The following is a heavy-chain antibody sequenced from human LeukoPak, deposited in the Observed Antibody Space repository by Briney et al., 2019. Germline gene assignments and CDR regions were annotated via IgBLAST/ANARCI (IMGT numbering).Heavy chain of an antibody. D-gene: IGHD5-24*01. CDR2: IYHSGST. J-gene: IGHJ5*02. CDR3: AREAPDGIDP. Sequence: PSQTLSLTCAVSGGSISSGGYSWSWIRQPPGKGLEWIGYIYHSGSTYYNPSLKSRVTISVDRSKNQFSLKLSSVTAADTAVYYCAREAPDGIDPWGQGTLVTVSS. CDR1: GGSISSGGYS. V-gene: IGHV4-30-2*01.